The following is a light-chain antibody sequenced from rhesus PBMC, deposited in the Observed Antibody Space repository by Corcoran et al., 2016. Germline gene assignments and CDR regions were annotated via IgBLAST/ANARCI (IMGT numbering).Light chain of an antibody. CDR3: QQGNSNPWT. Sequence: DIQMSQSPSSLSASVGDRVTITCRASQGISSYLYWYQQKPGKAPKLLIYYANSLASGVPSRFSGSGSGTDFTLTSSSLQPEDFATYYCQQGNSNPWTFGQGTKVEIK. V-gene: IGKV1-32*02. CDR1: QGISSY. CDR2: YAN. J-gene: IGKJ1*01.